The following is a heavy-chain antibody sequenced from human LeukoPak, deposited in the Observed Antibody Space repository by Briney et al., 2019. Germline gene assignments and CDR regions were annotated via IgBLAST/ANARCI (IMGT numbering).Heavy chain of an antibody. CDR3: AKGDYYGSGSYYLFDY. D-gene: IGHD3-10*01. Sequence: GGSLRLSCAASGFTFSTNGMSWVRQAPGKGLEWVSAISGSGGSTYYADSVKGRFTISRDNSKNTLYLQMNSLRVEDTAIYYCAKGDYYGSGSYYLFDYWGQGTLVTVSS. CDR2: ISGSGGST. J-gene: IGHJ4*02. V-gene: IGHV3-23*01. CDR1: GFTFSTNG.